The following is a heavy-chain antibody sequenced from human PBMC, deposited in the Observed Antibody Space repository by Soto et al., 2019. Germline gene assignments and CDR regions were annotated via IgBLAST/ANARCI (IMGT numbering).Heavy chain of an antibody. J-gene: IGHJ6*03. CDR2: LSSSSSYI. V-gene: IGHV3-21*01. D-gene: IGHD4-17*01. Sequence: EVQLVESGGGLVKPGGSLRLSCAASGFTFSSYNMNWVRQAPGKGLEWVSSLSSSSSYIYYADSVKGRFTISRDNAKNSLYVQMKSLRAEDTAVYYWAGGGIMYGDYRSMDVWGKGTTVTVSS. CDR3: AGGGIMYGDYRSMDV. CDR1: GFTFSSYN.